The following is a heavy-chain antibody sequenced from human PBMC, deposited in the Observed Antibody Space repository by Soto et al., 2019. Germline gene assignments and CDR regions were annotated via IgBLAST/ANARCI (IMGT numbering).Heavy chain of an antibody. CDR1: GGSVSSVGDC. D-gene: IGHD2-21*02. CDR2: IYYGGST. V-gene: IGHV4-61*08. J-gene: IGHJ4*02. CDR3: ARGTHIVVVTASYFDY. Sequence: SVPLSLTCTVFGGSVSSVGDCCSWIRQPPGKGLEWIGYIYYGGSTNYNPSLKSRVTISVDTSKNQFSLKLSSVTAADTAVYYCARGTHIVVVTASYFDYWGQGTLVTVS.